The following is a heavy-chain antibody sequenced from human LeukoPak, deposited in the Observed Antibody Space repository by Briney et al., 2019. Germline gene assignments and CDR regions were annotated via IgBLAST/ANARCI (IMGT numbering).Heavy chain of an antibody. CDR3: ARGPSGSWSSRVRYMDV. Sequence: VASVKVSCKASGYTFTSYDINWVRQATGQGLEWMGWINPNSDNTGYPQKFQGRVTITWNTSISTTYMELSSLRSEDTAVYYRARGPSGSWSSRVRYMDVWGKGTTVTVSS. V-gene: IGHV1-8*03. J-gene: IGHJ6*03. D-gene: IGHD6-13*01. CDR1: GYTFTSYD. CDR2: INPNSDNT.